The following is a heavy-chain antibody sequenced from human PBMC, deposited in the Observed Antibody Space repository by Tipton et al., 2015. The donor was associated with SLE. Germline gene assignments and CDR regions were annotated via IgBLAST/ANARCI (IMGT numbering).Heavy chain of an antibody. D-gene: IGHD4/OR15-4a*01. J-gene: IGHJ6*02. Sequence: SLRLSCAASGFTFSSYAMHWVRQAPGTGLEWVAVISYDGSNKYYADSVKGRFTISRDNSKNTLYLQMNSLRAEDTAVYYCAPVLTGYYGMDVWGQGTTVTVSS. CDR2: ISYDGSNK. CDR3: APVLTGYYGMDV. CDR1: GFTFSSYA. V-gene: IGHV3-30*04.